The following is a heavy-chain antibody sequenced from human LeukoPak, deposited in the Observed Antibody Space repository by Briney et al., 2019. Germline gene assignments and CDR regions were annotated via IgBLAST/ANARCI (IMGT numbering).Heavy chain of an antibody. CDR1: GFTFDDYA. V-gene: IGHV3-9*01. D-gene: IGHD3-3*01. CDR3: AKDYRITIFGVVIHHDAFDI. CDR2: ISWNSGSI. J-gene: IGHJ3*02. Sequence: EPGGSLRLSCAASGFTFDDYAMHWVRQAPGKGLEWVSGISWNSGSIGYADSVKGRFTISRDNAKNSLYLQMNSLRAEDTALYYCAKDYRITIFGVVIHHDAFDIWGQGTMVTVSS.